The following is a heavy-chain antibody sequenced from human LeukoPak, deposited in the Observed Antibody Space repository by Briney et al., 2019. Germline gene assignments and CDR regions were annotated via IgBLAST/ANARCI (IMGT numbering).Heavy chain of an antibody. J-gene: IGHJ6*03. D-gene: IGHD1-20*01. Sequence: SQTLSLTCTVSGGSISSGDYYWSWIRQPPGKGLEWIGYIYYSGSTYYNPSLKSRVTISVDTSENQFSLKLSSVTAADTAVYYCARVTGTAYYYYYYMDVWGKGTTVTVSS. CDR3: ARVTGTAYYYYYYMDV. CDR2: IYYSGST. V-gene: IGHV4-30-4*08. CDR1: GGSISSGDYY.